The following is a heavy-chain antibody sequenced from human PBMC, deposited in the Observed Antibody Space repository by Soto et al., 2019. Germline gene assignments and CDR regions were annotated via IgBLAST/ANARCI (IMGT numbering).Heavy chain of an antibody. J-gene: IGHJ4*02. D-gene: IGHD1-26*01. CDR2: IYASGST. V-gene: IGHV4-4*07. CDR1: GGSISGYY. CDR3: AGDRAPGGIGAYFDY. Sequence: PSETLSLTCAVSGGSISGYYWSWVRQPAGKGLEWIGRIYASGSTNYNPSLKSRVTMSVDTPKNQFPLKLSSVTAADTAVYYCAGDRAPGGIGAYFDYWGQGTLVTVSS.